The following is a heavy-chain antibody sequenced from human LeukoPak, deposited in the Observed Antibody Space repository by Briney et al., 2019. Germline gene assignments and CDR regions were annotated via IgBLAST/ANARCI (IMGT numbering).Heavy chain of an antibody. CDR1: GDSVSSNSAA. CDR3: ARYYTGYSSSWAPYYYYYGMDV. J-gene: IGHJ6*02. D-gene: IGHD6-13*01. Sequence: SQTLSLTCAISGDSVSSNSAAWNWIRQSPSRGLEWLGRTYYRSKWYNDYAVSVKSRITINPDTSKNQFSLQLNSVTPEDTAVYYCARYYTGYSSSWAPYYYYYGMDVWGQGTTVTVSS. V-gene: IGHV6-1*01. CDR2: TYYRSKWYN.